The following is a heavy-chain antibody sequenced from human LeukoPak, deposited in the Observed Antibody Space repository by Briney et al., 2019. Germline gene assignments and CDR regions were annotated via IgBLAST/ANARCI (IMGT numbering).Heavy chain of an antibody. Sequence: SLRLSCAASRFTFSSYAMLWVRQLPGKGLEWVAIISYDGSNTYYADSVKGRFTISRDNSKNTLYLQMNSLRGEDTAVYYCARVPRVMVYANYYYYYYMDVWGKGTTVTVSS. CDR3: ARVPRVMVYANYYYYYYMDV. D-gene: IGHD2-8*01. CDR2: ISYDGSNT. V-gene: IGHV3-30*04. CDR1: RFTFSSYA. J-gene: IGHJ6*03.